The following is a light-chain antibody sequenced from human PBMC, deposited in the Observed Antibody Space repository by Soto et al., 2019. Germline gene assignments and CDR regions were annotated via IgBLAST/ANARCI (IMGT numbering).Light chain of an antibody. CDR1: SSDVGGYNY. J-gene: IGLJ1*01. V-gene: IGLV2-14*01. CDR2: EVS. CDR3: SSYTSSSTYV. Sequence: QSVLTQPASVSGSPGQLITISCTGTSSDVGGYNYVSWYQQHPGKAPKVMIYEVSNRPSGVSNRFSGSKSGNTASLTISGLQAEDEADYYCSSYTSSSTYVFGTGTKVTVL.